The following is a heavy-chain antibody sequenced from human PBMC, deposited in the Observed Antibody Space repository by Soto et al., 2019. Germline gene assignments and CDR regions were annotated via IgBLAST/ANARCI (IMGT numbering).Heavy chain of an antibody. CDR1: GGSFSAYH. CDR3: GRAGNCRTTSCPIGYHPGREV. J-gene: IGHJ6*01. CDR2: INHSVGT. Sequence: SETLSLTCVVYGGSFSAYHWSWIRQPPGKGLEWIGEINHSVGTNYNPSLKSRATISLDTSENQLSLRLSSVTAADTAVYFCGRAGNCRTTSCPIGYHPGREVRGQGNTIAVSS. D-gene: IGHD2-2*01. V-gene: IGHV4-34*01.